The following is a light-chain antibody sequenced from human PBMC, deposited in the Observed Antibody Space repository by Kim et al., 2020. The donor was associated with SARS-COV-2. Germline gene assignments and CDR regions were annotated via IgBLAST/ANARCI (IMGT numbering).Light chain of an antibody. CDR3: QHSYTTPFT. CDR2: AAS. CDR1: QSIRSY. Sequence: DIQMTQSPSSLSASVGDRVTITCRASQSIRSYLNWYQQKPGKAPKLLIYAASSLQSGVPSRFSGSGSGTDFTLTISSLQPEDFATYYCQHSYTTPFTFGGGTKVDIK. J-gene: IGKJ4*01. V-gene: IGKV1-39*01.